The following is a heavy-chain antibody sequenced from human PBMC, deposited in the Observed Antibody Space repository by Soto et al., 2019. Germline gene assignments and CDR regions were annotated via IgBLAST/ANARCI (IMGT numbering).Heavy chain of an antibody. CDR3: TRGPPRVQWFDP. J-gene: IGHJ5*02. CDR1: GGAVSSGTYY. V-gene: IGHV4-61*01. CDR2: NYFTGST. Sequence: SETLSLTCTVSGGAVSSGTYYWSWIRQPPGKGLEWIGHNYFTGSTNYNPSLKSRVTMSLDTSRNQFSLKLSSVTAADTAVYYCTRGPPRVQWFDPWGLGTLVTVS.